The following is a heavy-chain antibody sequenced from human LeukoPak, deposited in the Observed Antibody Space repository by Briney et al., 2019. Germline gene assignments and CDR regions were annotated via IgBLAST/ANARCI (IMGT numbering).Heavy chain of an antibody. CDR2: INTDGRST. CDR1: GFTFSSYW. Sequence: GGSLRLSCAASGFTFSSYWMHWVRQAPGKGLVWVSRINTDGRSTYYADSVKGRFTISRDNAKNTLYLQMNSLRVEDTAVYYCAREAAADPYYFDYWGQGTLVTVSS. CDR3: AREAAADPYYFDY. J-gene: IGHJ4*02. V-gene: IGHV3-74*01. D-gene: IGHD6-13*01.